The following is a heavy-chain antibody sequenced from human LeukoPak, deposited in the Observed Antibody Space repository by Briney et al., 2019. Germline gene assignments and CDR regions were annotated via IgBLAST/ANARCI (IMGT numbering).Heavy chain of an antibody. Sequence: PGGSLRLSCAASGFTFSSYVMHWVRQAPGKGLEYVSAISSNGGSTYYADSVKGRFTISRDNSKTTLYLQMSSLRAEDTAVYYCVKSIGVGSGSFPFDPWGQGTLVTVSS. V-gene: IGHV3-64D*06. CDR3: VKSIGVGSGSFPFDP. J-gene: IGHJ5*02. CDR2: ISSNGGST. CDR1: GFTFSSYV. D-gene: IGHD3-10*01.